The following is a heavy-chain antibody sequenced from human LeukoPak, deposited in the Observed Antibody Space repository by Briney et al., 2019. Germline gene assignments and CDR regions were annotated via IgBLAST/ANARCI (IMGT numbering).Heavy chain of an antibody. Sequence: PGGSLRLSCAASGFTFSSYSMNWVRQAPGKGLEWVSSISSSSSYIYYADSVKGRFTISRDNAKNSLYLQMNSLRAEDTAVYYRARGQQWLVRGSYFDYWGQGTLVTVSS. CDR2: ISSSSSYI. CDR3: ARGQQWLVRGSYFDY. J-gene: IGHJ4*02. V-gene: IGHV3-21*01. CDR1: GFTFSSYS. D-gene: IGHD6-19*01.